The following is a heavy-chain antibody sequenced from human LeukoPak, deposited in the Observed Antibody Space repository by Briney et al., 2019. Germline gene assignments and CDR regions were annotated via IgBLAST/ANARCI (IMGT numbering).Heavy chain of an antibody. V-gene: IGHV3-23*01. Sequence: PGGSLRLSCAASGFTFSSYAMSWVRQTPGTGLEWVSGIDGNGGSTYYADPVKGRFTIYRDNSKNTLFLQMNSLRAEDTAVYYCAKMPVSYSSGWSNFDYWGQGTLVTVSS. CDR2: IDGNGGST. CDR1: GFTFSSYA. D-gene: IGHD6-19*01. CDR3: AKMPVSYSSGWSNFDY. J-gene: IGHJ4*02.